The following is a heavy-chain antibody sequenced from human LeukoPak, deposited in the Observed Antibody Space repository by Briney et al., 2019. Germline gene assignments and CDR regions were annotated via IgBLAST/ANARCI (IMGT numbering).Heavy chain of an antibody. V-gene: IGHV3-73*01. D-gene: IGHD3-22*01. Sequence: GGSLRLPCAASGFTFSGSAIHWVRQASGKGLEWVGRIRSKVNNYATEYAASVRGRFTISRDDSKNTAYLQMNSLKIEDTAVYYCARGHITMIVAPGAFDIWGQGTMVTVSS. CDR2: IRSKVNNYAT. CDR1: GFTFSGSA. J-gene: IGHJ3*02. CDR3: ARGHITMIVAPGAFDI.